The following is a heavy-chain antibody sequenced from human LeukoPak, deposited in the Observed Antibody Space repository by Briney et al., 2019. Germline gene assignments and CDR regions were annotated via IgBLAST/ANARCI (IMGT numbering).Heavy chain of an antibody. D-gene: IGHD1-1*01. CDR3: ASLNNDDY. Sequence: GGSLRLSCAASGFTFISYAMSWVRQAPGKGLEWVSAISGSGGSTYSADSVRGRFTISRDNSKNTLYLQMNSLRAEDTAVYYCASLNNDDYWGQGTLVTVSS. V-gene: IGHV3-23*01. J-gene: IGHJ4*02. CDR2: ISGSGGST. CDR1: GFTFISYA.